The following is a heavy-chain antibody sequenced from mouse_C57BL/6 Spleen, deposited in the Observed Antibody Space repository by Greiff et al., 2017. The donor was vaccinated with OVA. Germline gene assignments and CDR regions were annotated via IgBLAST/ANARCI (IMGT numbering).Heavy chain of an antibody. CDR2: INPSSGYT. CDR3: ARSIYDGYHGFAY. D-gene: IGHD2-3*01. J-gene: IGHJ3*01. V-gene: IGHV1-7*01. CDR1: GYTFTSYR. Sequence: VQLQQSGAELAKPGASVKLSCKASGYTFTSYRMHWVKQRPGPGLEWIGYINPSSGYTKYNQKFKDKATLTADKSSSTAYMQLSSLTYEDSAVYYCARSIYDGYHGFAYWGQGTLVTVSA.